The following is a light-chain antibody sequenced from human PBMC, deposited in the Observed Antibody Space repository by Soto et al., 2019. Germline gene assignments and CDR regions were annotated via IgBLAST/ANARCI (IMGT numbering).Light chain of an antibody. V-gene: IGLV2-23*02. CDR1: SRDVGSYNV. Sequence: QSVMTQPASVSGSPGQSISISCTGASRDVGSYNVVSWYQQHPGKAPKLMIYEVSKGTSGVSNRFSGSKSGNTASLTISGLQAEDEADYYCCTYACSSLYVFGTWTKVTVL. J-gene: IGLJ1*01. CDR2: EVS. CDR3: CTYACSSLYV.